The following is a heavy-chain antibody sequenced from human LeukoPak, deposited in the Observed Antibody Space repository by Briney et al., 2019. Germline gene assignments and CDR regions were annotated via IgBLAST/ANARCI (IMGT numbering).Heavy chain of an antibody. CDR1: GLTFASYA. CDR2: ISVSGGST. V-gene: IGHV3-23*01. CDR3: ATRGTTATKYFEY. D-gene: IGHD1-1*01. Sequence: PGGSLRRSCAASGLTFASYAMSWVRQAPGKGLEWVSTISVSGGSTYYADSVKGRFTISRDNSKNTLHLQMNSLRAEDTAIYYCATRGTTATKYFEYWGQGTLVTVSS. J-gene: IGHJ4*02.